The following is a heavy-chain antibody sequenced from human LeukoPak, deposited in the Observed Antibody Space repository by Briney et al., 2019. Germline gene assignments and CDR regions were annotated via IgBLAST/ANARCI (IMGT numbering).Heavy chain of an antibody. CDR1: GFSFGDYA. J-gene: IGHJ4*02. CDR3: VRRWLQNSIFDY. Sequence: GGSLRLSCIASGFSFGDYAMSWVRQAPGKGLEWVGFIRSEPHGGTTEYVASVKGRFIISRDDSKSIVYLEMNSLQTEDTAVYFCVRRWLQNSIFDYWGQGTLVTVSS. CDR2: IRSEPHGGTT. V-gene: IGHV3-49*04. D-gene: IGHD5-24*01.